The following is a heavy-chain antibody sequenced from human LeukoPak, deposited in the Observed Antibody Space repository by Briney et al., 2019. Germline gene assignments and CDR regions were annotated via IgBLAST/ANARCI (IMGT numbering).Heavy chain of an antibody. V-gene: IGHV3-48*01. J-gene: IGHJ6*02. CDR3: ARDLQGSYYYGMDV. Sequence: GGSLRLSCADSGFTFSRYSMNWARQAPGKGLEWVSYISSNSNTIYYADSVKGRFTISRDNGKNSLYLQMNSLRAEDTAVYYCARDLQGSYYYGMDVWGQGTTVIASS. CDR2: ISSNSNTI. D-gene: IGHD2-15*01. CDR1: GFTFSRYS.